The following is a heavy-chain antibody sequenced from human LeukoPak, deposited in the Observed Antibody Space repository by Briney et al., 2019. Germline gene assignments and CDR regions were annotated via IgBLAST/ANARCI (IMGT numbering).Heavy chain of an antibody. D-gene: IGHD6-6*01. J-gene: IGHJ6*02. CDR2: ISGSGGSA. CDR3: AKGNIAARQDIMDV. CDR1: GFTFSSYA. V-gene: IGHV3-23*01. Sequence: GGSLRLSCAASGFTFSSYAMSWVRQAPGKGLEWVSLISGSGGSAYYADSVKGRFTISRDNSKNTLYLQMNSLRVEDTAVYYCAKGNIAARQDIMDVWGQGTTVTVSS.